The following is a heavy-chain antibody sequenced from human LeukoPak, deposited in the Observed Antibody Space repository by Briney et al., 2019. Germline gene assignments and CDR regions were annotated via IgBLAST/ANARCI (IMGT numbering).Heavy chain of an antibody. CDR1: VVTFTSYT. Sequence: GGSPRLSCAASVVTFTSYTMTWVSDAPGKRLGWGSGITNSGGSTNYADSVKGRFTISRDNSKNTLFLQMNSLRAEDTAIYYCAKGYCSGGCYSAQDFDYWGQGTLVTVSS. D-gene: IGHD2-15*01. J-gene: IGHJ4*02. CDR2: ITNSGGST. CDR3: AKGYCSGGCYSAQDFDY. V-gene: IGHV3-23*01.